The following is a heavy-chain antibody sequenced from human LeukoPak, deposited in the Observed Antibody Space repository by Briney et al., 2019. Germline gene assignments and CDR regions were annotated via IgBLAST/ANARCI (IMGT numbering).Heavy chain of an antibody. CDR2: ISGSGDST. V-gene: IGHV3-23*01. D-gene: IGHD6-13*01. Sequence: GGSLRLSCAASGFTFSSYGMSWVRQAPGKGLEWVSAISGSGDSTYYADSVKGRFTISRDNSKNTLNLQMNSLRAEDTAVYYCAKESSTIAAAGSGFDYWGQGTLVTVSS. J-gene: IGHJ4*02. CDR1: GFTFSSYG. CDR3: AKESSTIAAAGSGFDY.